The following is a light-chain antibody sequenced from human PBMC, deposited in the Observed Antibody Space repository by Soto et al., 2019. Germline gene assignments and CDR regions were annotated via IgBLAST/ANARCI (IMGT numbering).Light chain of an antibody. CDR2: GAS. CDR3: QHDSSQT. V-gene: IGKV3-20*01. Sequence: EVVLTQSPGTLSLSPGERATLSCRASQSVSSNYLGWYQQRPGQAPRLLIYGASSRATGIPDRFSGSGSGTDFTLTISRLEPEDSAVYFWQHDSSQTFGQGTKVEIK. CDR1: QSVSSNY. J-gene: IGKJ1*01.